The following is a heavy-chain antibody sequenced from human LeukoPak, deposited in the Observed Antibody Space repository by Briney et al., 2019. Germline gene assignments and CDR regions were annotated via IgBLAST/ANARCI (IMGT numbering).Heavy chain of an antibody. CDR2: IKQDGSEK. J-gene: IGHJ5*02. Sequence: GGSLRLSCAASGFTFSSYWMSWVRQAPGKGLEWVANIKQDGSEKYYVDSVKGRFTISRDNAKNSLYLQMTSLRAEDTAVYYCARVEGGYCSSTSCYADWFDPWGQGTLVTVSS. D-gene: IGHD2-2*01. V-gene: IGHV3-7*03. CDR3: ARVEGGYCSSTSCYADWFDP. CDR1: GFTFSSYW.